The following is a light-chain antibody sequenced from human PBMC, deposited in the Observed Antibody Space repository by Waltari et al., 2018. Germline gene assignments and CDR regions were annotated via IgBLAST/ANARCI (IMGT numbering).Light chain of an antibody. CDR3: QQYNGWRT. Sequence: EIVMTQSPATLSVSPGESATLSRRASQTINSDLAWYQQKPGQAPMLLIYAASTRATGIPGRCSGSGSGTEFTLTISILQSEYVAVYYCQQYNGWRTFGQGTKLEIK. CDR1: QTINSD. V-gene: IGKV3D-15*01. CDR2: AAS. J-gene: IGKJ2*01.